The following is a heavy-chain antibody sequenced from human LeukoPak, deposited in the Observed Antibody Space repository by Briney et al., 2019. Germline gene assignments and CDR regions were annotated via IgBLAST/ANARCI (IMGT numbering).Heavy chain of an antibody. CDR2: VFHSGPT. CDR3: AREGSVSGDAFDI. J-gene: IGHJ3*02. Sequence: PSGTLSLTCDVSGASISNGNWWGWVRQPPGKGLEGIGEVFHSGPTNYTPSLKNRVTMSVDKSKNHFSLKMTSMTPADTAVYYCAREGSVSGDAFDIWGQGTLVTVSS. D-gene: IGHD3-10*01. CDR1: GASISNGNW. V-gene: IGHV4-4*02.